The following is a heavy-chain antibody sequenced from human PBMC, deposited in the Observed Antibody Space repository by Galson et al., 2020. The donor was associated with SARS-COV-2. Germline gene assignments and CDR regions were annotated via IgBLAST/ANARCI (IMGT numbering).Heavy chain of an antibody. D-gene: IGHD5-12*01. J-gene: IGHJ6*02. Sequence: GGSLRLSCAASGLTLSDYYIDWVRQAPGKGLEWVGRSSNKANSYTTDYAASVKGRFTFSRDDSKNSLYLQMNSLKTEDTAVYYCVRILRSGNVYGMDVWGQGTTVTVSS. V-gene: IGHV3-72*01. CDR1: GLTLSDYY. CDR2: SSNKANSYTT. CDR3: VRILRSGNVYGMDV.